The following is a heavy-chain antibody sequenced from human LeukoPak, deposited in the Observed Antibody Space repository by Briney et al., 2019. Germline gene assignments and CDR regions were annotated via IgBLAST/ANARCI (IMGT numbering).Heavy chain of an antibody. CDR2: INWNGGST. Sequence: GGSLRLSCAASGFTFDDYGMSWVRQAPGKGLEWVSGINWNGGSTGYADSVKGRFTISRDNAKNSLYLQMNSLRAEDTAVYYCAKDPRVVWNDDYYYYGMDVWGKGTTVTVSS. V-gene: IGHV3-20*04. CDR1: GFTFDDYG. D-gene: IGHD1-1*01. CDR3: AKDPRVVWNDDYYYYGMDV. J-gene: IGHJ6*04.